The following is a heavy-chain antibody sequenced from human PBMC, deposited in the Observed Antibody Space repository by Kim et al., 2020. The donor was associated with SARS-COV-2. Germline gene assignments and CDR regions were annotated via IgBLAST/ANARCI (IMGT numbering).Heavy chain of an antibody. J-gene: IGHJ4*02. CDR3: ARVQYSSTWYIDY. CDR2: INSDGSRT. CDR1: GFTFSNYW. V-gene: IGHV3-74*01. D-gene: IGHD6-13*01. Sequence: GGSLRLSCAASGFTFSNYWMHWVRQAPGKGLVWVSRINSDGSRTTYADSVTGRFTISRDNAKNTLYLQVNSLRAEDTAVYYCARVQYSSTWYIDYWGQGALVTVSS.